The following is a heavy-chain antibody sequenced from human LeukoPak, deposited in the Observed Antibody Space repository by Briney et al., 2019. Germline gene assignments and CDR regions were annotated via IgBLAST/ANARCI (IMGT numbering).Heavy chain of an antibody. CDR1: GFTFSSYG. D-gene: IGHD2-2*01. Sequence: GGSLRLSCAASGFTFSSYGMHWVRQAPGKGLEWVAFMWHDGSNIYYADSVKGRFTISRDNAKNSLYLQMKSLRAEDTAVYYCARTRIVVVPAAQPIDYWGQGTLVTVSS. V-gene: IGHV3-33*01. CDR2: MWHDGSNI. J-gene: IGHJ4*02. CDR3: ARTRIVVVPAAQPIDY.